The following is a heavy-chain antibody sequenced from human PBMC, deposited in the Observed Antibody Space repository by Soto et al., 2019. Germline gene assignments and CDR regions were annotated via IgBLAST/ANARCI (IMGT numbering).Heavy chain of an antibody. Sequence: QVQLVQSGAEEKKPGASVKVSCKASGYTFTSYVMHWVRQAPGQRLEWMGWINAGNGNTKYSQKFQGRVTITRDTFAGTAYMELSSLRSDDTAVYYCASEAIAAAAVYGMDVWGQGTTVTVSS. V-gene: IGHV1-3*05. D-gene: IGHD6-13*01. J-gene: IGHJ6*02. CDR2: INAGNGNT. CDR3: ASEAIAAAAVYGMDV. CDR1: GYTFTSYV.